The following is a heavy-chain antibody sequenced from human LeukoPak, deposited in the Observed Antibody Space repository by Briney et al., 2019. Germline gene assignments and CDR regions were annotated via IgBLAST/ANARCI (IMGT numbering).Heavy chain of an antibody. CDR3: ARGHLPLSAGWFDP. CDR2: ITGSGSTT. Sequence: GGSLRLSCVASGFTFDTFAMSWVRQAPGKGLEWVSAITGSGSTTYYADSVKGRFTISRDNSKNTLYLQMSSLRAEDTAVYFCARGHLPLSAGWFDPWGQGTLVTVSS. J-gene: IGHJ5*02. V-gene: IGHV3-23*01. CDR1: GFTFDTFA.